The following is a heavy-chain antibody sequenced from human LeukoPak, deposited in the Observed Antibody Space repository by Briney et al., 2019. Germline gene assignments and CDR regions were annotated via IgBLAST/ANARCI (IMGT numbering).Heavy chain of an antibody. CDR2: ISYSGSP. CDR1: GGSISSYY. Sequence: PSETLSLTCTVSGGSISSYYWSWIRQPPGKGLEWIGYISYSGSPNYKASLMSRITMSVDMSKNHISLRLTSVTAADTAVYHCVGHQGSSTYDYWGQGILVTVSS. CDR3: VGHQGSSTYDY. D-gene: IGHD2/OR15-2a*01. J-gene: IGHJ4*02. V-gene: IGHV4-59*08.